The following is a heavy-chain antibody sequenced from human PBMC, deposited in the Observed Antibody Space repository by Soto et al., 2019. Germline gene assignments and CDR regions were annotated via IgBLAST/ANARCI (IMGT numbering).Heavy chain of an antibody. CDR3: ARERRQDDYYYMDV. J-gene: IGHJ6*03. Sequence: PGGSLRLSCAASGFTFSDYYMSWIRQAPGKGLEWVSYISSSGSTIYYADSVKGRFTISRDNAKNSLYLQMNSLRAEDTAVYYCARERRQDDYYYMDVWGKGTTVTVSS. CDR2: ISSSGSTI. D-gene: IGHD6-25*01. V-gene: IGHV3-11*01. CDR1: GFTFSDYY.